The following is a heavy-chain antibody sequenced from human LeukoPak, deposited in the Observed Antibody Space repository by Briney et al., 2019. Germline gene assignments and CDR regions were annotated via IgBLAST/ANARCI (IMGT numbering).Heavy chain of an antibody. CDR2: IKQDGSEK. V-gene: IGHV3-7*01. CDR3: ARDEPLQWLAPFDY. Sequence: GGSLRLSCAASGLTFSSYWMSWVRQAPGKGLEWVANIKQDGSEKYYVDSVKGRFTISRDNAKNSLYLQMNSLRAEDTAVYYCARDEPLQWLAPFDYWGQGTLVTVSS. J-gene: IGHJ4*02. D-gene: IGHD6-19*01. CDR1: GLTFSSYW.